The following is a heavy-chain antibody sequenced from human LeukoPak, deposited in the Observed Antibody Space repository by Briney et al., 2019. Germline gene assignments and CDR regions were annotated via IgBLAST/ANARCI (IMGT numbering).Heavy chain of an antibody. CDR1: GYTFTGYY. Sequence: ASVKVSCKASGYTFTGYYMHWVRQAPGQGLEWMGWINPNSGGTNYAQKFQGRVTMTRDTSISTACMELSRLRSDDTAVYYCATFSLCYDSSGYYEHTMDVWGKGTTVTVSS. CDR3: ATFSLCYDSSGYYEHTMDV. J-gene: IGHJ6*04. V-gene: IGHV1-2*02. CDR2: INPNSGGT. D-gene: IGHD3-22*01.